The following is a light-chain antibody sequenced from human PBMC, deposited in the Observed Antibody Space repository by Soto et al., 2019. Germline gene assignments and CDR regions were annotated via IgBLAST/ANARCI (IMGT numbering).Light chain of an antibody. CDR2: DAS. V-gene: IGKV3-11*01. Sequence: EVVLTQSPATLSLSPGERATLSCRASESIGAYLAWYQHRPGQPPRLLIYDASNRATDIPPRFSGSGSGTDFTLNISSLEPEDFALYYCQQRANWPLFTFGPGTRVDL. J-gene: IGKJ3*01. CDR1: ESIGAY. CDR3: QQRANWPLFT.